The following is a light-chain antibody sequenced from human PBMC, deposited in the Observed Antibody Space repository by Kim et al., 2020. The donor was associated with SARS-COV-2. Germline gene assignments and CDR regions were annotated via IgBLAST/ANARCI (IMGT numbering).Light chain of an antibody. CDR1: SGDIATYY. J-gene: IGLJ3*02. CDR3: QSYDTSNWV. Sequence: NFMLTQPLSVSESPGKTITISCTRSSGDIATYYVQWYQQRPGSSPVAVIHKDSQRLSRVPDRFSGSIDSSSNSASLIISGLKPENEAIYYCQSYDTSNWVFGGGTQLTFL. CDR2: KDS. V-gene: IGLV6-57*01.